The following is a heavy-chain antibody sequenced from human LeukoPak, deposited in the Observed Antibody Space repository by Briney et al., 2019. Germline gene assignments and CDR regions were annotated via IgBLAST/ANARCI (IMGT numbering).Heavy chain of an antibody. J-gene: IGHJ5*02. Sequence: ASVKVSCKASVYTFSSYGISWVRQAPGQGLEWMGWISAYNGNTNYARKLQGRVTMTTDTYTSTAYMELRSLRSDDTAVYYCARDPQVYGDFDNWFDPWGQGTLVTVSS. D-gene: IGHD4-17*01. CDR1: VYTFSSYG. CDR3: ARDPQVYGDFDNWFDP. CDR2: ISAYNGNT. V-gene: IGHV1-18*01.